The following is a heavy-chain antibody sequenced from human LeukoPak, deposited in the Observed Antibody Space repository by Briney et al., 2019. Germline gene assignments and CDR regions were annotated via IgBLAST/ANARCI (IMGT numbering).Heavy chain of an antibody. Sequence: SETLSLTCTVSGGSISSSSYYWGWIRQPPGKGLEWIGSIYYSGSTNYNPSLKSRVTISVDTSKNQFSLKLSSVTAADTAVYYCARVGWDGSGFNFDYWGQGTLVTVSS. CDR2: IYYSGST. CDR3: ARVGWDGSGFNFDY. CDR1: GGSISSSSYY. V-gene: IGHV4-39*07. D-gene: IGHD6-19*01. J-gene: IGHJ4*02.